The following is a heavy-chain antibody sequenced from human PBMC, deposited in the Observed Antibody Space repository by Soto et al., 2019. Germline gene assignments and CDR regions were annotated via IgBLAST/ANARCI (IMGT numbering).Heavy chain of an antibody. Sequence: GGSLRLSCAASGFAFSNYAMSRVRQAPGKGLEWVSAINNSGGSTYYADSVKGRFTISRDNSKNTLYLQMNSLRAEDTAVYYCAKFSYDSSGYLFDYWGQGTLVTVSS. D-gene: IGHD3-22*01. CDR1: GFAFSNYA. CDR3: AKFSYDSSGYLFDY. J-gene: IGHJ4*02. V-gene: IGHV3-23*01. CDR2: INNSGGST.